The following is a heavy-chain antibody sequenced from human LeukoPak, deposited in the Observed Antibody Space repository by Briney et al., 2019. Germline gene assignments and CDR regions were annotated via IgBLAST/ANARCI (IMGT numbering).Heavy chain of an antibody. CDR1: GFTFSSYA. D-gene: IGHD2-2*01. CDR3: AKVGGIVVVPAAIMGNNWFDP. J-gene: IGHJ5*02. CDR2: ISGSGGST. V-gene: IGHV3-23*01. Sequence: GGSLRLSCAASGFTFSSYAMGWVRQAPGKGLEWVSAISGSGGSTYYADSVKGRFTISRDNSKNTLYLQMNSLRAEDTAVYYCAKVGGIVVVPAAIMGNNWFDPWGQGTLVTVSS.